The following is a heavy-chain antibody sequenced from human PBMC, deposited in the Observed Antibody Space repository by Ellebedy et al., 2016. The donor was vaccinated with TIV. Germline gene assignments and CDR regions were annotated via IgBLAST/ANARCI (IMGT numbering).Heavy chain of an antibody. D-gene: IGHD7-27*01. Sequence: GESLKISCAASGFSFTSYSMNWVRQAPGKGLEWISYISHSSITIKYGDSVKGRFTVSRDNSKNSLYLQMNSLRVEDTALYYCARDMGWGNERINDAFDIWGQGTTVTVSS. V-gene: IGHV3-48*04. J-gene: IGHJ3*02. CDR2: ISHSSITI. CDR3: ARDMGWGNERINDAFDI. CDR1: GFSFTSYS.